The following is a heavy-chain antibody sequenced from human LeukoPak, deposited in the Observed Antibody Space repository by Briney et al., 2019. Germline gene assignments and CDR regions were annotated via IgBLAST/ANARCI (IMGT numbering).Heavy chain of an antibody. J-gene: IGHJ4*02. Sequence: PGGSLRLSCAASGFTFSIYAMGWVRQAPGKGLEWVSAISGSGGGTYYADSMKGRFTISRDNSKNTLYLQMNSLRAEDTAVYYCAKGFYGYNIGSNFDYWGQGTLVTVSS. CDR1: GFTFSIYA. CDR2: ISGSGGGT. CDR3: AKGFYGYNIGSNFDY. V-gene: IGHV3-23*01. D-gene: IGHD1-14*01.